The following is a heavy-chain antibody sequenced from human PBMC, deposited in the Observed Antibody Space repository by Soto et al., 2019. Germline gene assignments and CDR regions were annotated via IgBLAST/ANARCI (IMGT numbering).Heavy chain of an antibody. J-gene: IGHJ3*02. D-gene: IGHD6-19*01. CDR2: IIPLFGTT. CDR1: RGTFSSSA. Sequence: QVQLVQSGAEVKKPGSSVKVSCKASRGTFSSSAISWVRQAPGQGLEWMGGIIPLFGTTTYAQKFQGRVTLTADESTSTASMQLSSLRSADTAVYCSARPQDPLALAGYAFEIWGQGTMVTVSS. V-gene: IGHV1-69*01. CDR3: ARPQDPLALAGYAFEI.